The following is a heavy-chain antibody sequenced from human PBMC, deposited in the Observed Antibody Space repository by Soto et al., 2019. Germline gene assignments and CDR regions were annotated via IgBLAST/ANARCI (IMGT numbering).Heavy chain of an antibody. J-gene: IGHJ3*02. D-gene: IGHD2-15*01. Sequence: QLQLQESAPGLVKPSETLSITCTVSGGSISSSSYYWGWIRQPPGKGQEWIGSIYYSGSTYYNPSLKSRVTIAVDTSKNQFSLKLSSVTAADTAVYYCARQPDIVVVVAATRAGGAFDIWGQGTMVTVSS. V-gene: IGHV4-39*01. CDR2: IYYSGST. CDR3: ARQPDIVVVVAATRAGGAFDI. CDR1: GGSISSSSYY.